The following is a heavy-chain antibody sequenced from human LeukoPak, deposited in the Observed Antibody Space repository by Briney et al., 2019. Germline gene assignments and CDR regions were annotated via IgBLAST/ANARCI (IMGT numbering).Heavy chain of an antibody. D-gene: IGHD1-26*01. J-gene: IGHJ4*02. V-gene: IGHV1-8*01. CDR1: VYTFTNYD. CDR2: MNPKSGYT. Sequence: ASVTVSCKASVYTFTNYDINWVRQATGQGLEWMGWMNPKSGYTGYAQKFQGRVTMTRDTSISTAYMELGSLRSEDTAVYYCARVTGSIDYWGQGTLVTVSS. CDR3: ARVTGSIDY.